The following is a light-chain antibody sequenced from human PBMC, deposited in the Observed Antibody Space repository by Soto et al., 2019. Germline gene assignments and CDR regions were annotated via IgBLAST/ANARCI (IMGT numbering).Light chain of an antibody. Sequence: EIVLTQSPATLTLSPGERATLSGRASPSVTIYLAWYQQKPRQPPRLLIYGAFNRAAGIPAWFSSSGGGTDFTPTISSLEHEDSAVYYYQQRNICPPVTFGQGTRLEIK. V-gene: IGKV3-11*01. CDR1: PSVTIY. CDR3: QQRNICPPVT. CDR2: GAF. J-gene: IGKJ5*01.